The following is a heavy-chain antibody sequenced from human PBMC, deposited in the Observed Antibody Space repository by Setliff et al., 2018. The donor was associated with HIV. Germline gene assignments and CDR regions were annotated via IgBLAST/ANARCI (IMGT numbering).Heavy chain of an antibody. CDR3: AKDGDYSNWDYDAFDI. CDR2: IRYDGNDK. CDR1: AFIFTTYG. D-gene: IGHD1-7*01. V-gene: IGHV3-30*02. J-gene: IGHJ3*02. Sequence: GGSLRLSCAASAFIFTTYGMHWVRQAPGKGLEWIAFIRYDGNDKYYADSVKGRFTISRDNSKNTLYLQMNSLRAEDTAVYYCAKDGDYSNWDYDAFDIWGQGTMVTVSS.